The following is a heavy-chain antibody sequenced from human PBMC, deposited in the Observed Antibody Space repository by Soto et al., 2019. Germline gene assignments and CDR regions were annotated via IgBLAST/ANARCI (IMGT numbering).Heavy chain of an antibody. D-gene: IGHD3-22*01. V-gene: IGHV3-7*01. J-gene: IGHJ4*02. CDR3: ARVYSPYYDNSGYFHSNYFDS. CDR2: IKQDGSET. CDR1: GFVFSSFW. Sequence: GGSLRLSCATSGFVFSSFWLSWVRQAPGKGLEWVANIKQDGSETYYVDSVKGRFTISRDNAKKSLYLQMNRLRAEDTAVYFCARVYSPYYDNSGYFHSNYFDSWGQGTLVTVSS.